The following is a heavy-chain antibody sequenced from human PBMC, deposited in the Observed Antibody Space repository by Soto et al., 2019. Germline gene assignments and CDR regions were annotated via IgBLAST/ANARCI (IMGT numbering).Heavy chain of an antibody. CDR3: ARGSFWSGSFDY. CDR2: IYYSGST. CDR1: GGSMSSGGYY. J-gene: IGHJ4*02. V-gene: IGHV4-31*03. Sequence: SETLSLTCTVSGGSMSSGGYYWSWIRQHPGKGLEWIGYIYYSGSTYYNPSLKSRVTISVDTSKNQFSLKLSSVTAADTAVYYCARGSFWSGSFDYWGQGTLVTVSS. D-gene: IGHD3-3*01.